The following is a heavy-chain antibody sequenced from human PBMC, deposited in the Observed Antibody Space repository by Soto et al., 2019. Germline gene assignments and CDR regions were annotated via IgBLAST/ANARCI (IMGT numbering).Heavy chain of an antibody. CDR2: ISGRGTST. CDR1: RLTFGRYA. CDR3: AKAFYREEDGYNSFDY. D-gene: IGHD2-21*01. V-gene: IGHV3-23*01. Sequence: GGSLRLSCAASRLTFGRYAMSWVRQAPGKGLEWVSGISGRGTSTYYADSVKGRFTISRDNSNNTLYLQMDNLRAEDTAVYYCAKAFYREEDGYNSFDYWGQGTMVTVSS. J-gene: IGHJ4*02.